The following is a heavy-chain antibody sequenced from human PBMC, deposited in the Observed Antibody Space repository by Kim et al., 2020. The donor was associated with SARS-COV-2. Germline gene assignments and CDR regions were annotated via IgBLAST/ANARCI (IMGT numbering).Heavy chain of an antibody. CDR1: GFTFSSYG. D-gene: IGHD3-22*01. CDR2: IWYDGSNK. Sequence: GGSLRLSCAASGFTFSSYGMHWVRQAPGKGLEWVAVIWYDGSNKYYADSVKGRFTISRDNSKNTLYLQMNSLRAEDTAVYYCARGLYDSSGYKSPQGYYYYYGMDVWGQGTTVTVSS. V-gene: IGHV3-33*01. CDR3: ARGLYDSSGYKSPQGYYYYYGMDV. J-gene: IGHJ6*02.